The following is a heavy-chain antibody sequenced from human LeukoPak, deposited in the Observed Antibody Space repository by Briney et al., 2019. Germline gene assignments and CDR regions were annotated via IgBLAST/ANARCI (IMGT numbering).Heavy chain of an antibody. J-gene: IGHJ4*02. CDR1: AFTFGNYV. CDR3: ARVRMGATYYFDY. D-gene: IGHD1-26*01. CDR2: IISDYST. Sequence: GGSLRLSCAASAFTFGNYVMTWVRQAPGKGLEWVSTIISDYSTYYADSVKGRFTISRDNSKKTLYLQMNSLRAEDTAVYYCARVRMGATYYFDYWGQGTLVTVSS. V-gene: IGHV3-23*01.